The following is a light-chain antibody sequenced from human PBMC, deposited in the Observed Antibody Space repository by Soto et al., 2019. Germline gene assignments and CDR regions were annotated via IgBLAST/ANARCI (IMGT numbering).Light chain of an antibody. CDR3: QQYGTSGYT. Sequence: EIVLTQSPGTLSLSPGERATLSCRASQSVSSSYFAWYQQKRGQATRLLIYGASSRATGIPDRFSGSGSGTDFTLTISRLEPEDFAVYYCQQYGTSGYTFGQGTKLEIK. J-gene: IGKJ2*01. CDR1: QSVSSSY. CDR2: GAS. V-gene: IGKV3-20*01.